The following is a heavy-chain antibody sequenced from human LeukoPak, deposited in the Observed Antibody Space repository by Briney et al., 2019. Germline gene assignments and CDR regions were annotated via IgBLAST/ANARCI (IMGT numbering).Heavy chain of an antibody. D-gene: IGHD6-6*01. Sequence: ASVKVSCKASGYTFTSYYMHWVRQAPGQGLEWMGIINPSGDSTSYAQKFQGRVTMTRDTSTSTAYMELRSLRSDDTAVYYCANSSFQDYYYMDVWGKGTTVTVSS. CDR2: INPSGDST. V-gene: IGHV1-46*01. CDR1: GYTFTSYY. CDR3: ANSSFQDYYYMDV. J-gene: IGHJ6*03.